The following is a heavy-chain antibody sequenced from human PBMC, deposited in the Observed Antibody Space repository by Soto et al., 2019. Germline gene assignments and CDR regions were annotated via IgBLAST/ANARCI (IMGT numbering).Heavy chain of an antibody. CDR2: INPSGGST. Sequence: GASVKVSCKASGYTFTSYYMHWVRQAPGQGLEWMGIINPSGGSTSYAQKFQGRVTMTRDTSTSTVYMELSSLRSEDTAVYYCAREYXRITIFGVVIGHNWFDPWGQGTLVTVSS. J-gene: IGHJ5*02. V-gene: IGHV1-46*01. CDR3: AREYXRITIFGVVIGHNWFDP. D-gene: IGHD3-3*01. CDR1: GYTFTSYY.